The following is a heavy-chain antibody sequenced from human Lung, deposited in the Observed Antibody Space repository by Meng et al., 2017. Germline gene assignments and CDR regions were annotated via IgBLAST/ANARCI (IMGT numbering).Heavy chain of an antibody. D-gene: IGHD3-22*01. Sequence: QLVGSGGGLVNPGGSLRLSCAGSGFTFSNAWMSWVRQAPGKGLEWIGRIKSKTAGETTDYAAPVKGRFSISRDDSKNTVYLQMNSLKTEDTAVYYCQWLSTHPPDQWGQGTLVTVSS. CDR3: QWLSTHPPDQ. J-gene: IGHJ4*02. CDR2: IKSKTAGETT. CDR1: GFTFSNAW. V-gene: IGHV3-15*01.